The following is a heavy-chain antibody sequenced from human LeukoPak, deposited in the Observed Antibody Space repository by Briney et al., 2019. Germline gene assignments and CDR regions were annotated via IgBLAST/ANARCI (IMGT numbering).Heavy chain of an antibody. CDR3: ARDVRDGYSYRFDY. V-gene: IGHV3-53*01. Sequence: GGSLRLSCAASGFTVSSNYMSWVRQAPGKGLEWVSVIYSGGSTYYADSVKGRFTISRDNSKNTLYLQVNSLRAEDTAVYYCARDVRDGYSYRFDYWGQGTLVTVSS. D-gene: IGHD5-24*01. J-gene: IGHJ4*02. CDR1: GFTVSSNY. CDR2: IYSGGST.